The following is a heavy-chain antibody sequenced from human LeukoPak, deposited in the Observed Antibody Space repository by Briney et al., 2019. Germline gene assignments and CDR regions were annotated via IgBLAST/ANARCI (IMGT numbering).Heavy chain of an antibody. V-gene: IGHV3-74*01. CDR2: INSDGYSI. CDR3: AKMGGTLYYYYGMDV. Sequence: GGSLRLSCAASGFTFSSYWMHWVRQAPGKGLVWLSRINSDGYSISYANSVKGRFTISRDNSKNTLYLQMNSLRAEDTAVYYCAKMGGTLYYYYGMDVWGQGTTVTVPS. CDR1: GFTFSSYW. J-gene: IGHJ6*02. D-gene: IGHD1-14*01.